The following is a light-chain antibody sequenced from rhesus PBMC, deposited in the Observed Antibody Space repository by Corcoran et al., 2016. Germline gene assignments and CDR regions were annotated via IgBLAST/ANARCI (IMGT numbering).Light chain of an antibody. CDR2: EVS. Sequence: QAALTQPRSVSGSPGQSVTISCTGTNSDIGGYNYVSWYQQHPGTAPKLMIYEVSKRPSGVSDRFSGSKSGNTASLTISGLQAEDESDYYCCSYAGSYTYIFGPGTRLTVL. V-gene: IGLV2-32*01. J-gene: IGLJ1*01. CDR3: CSYAGSYTYI. CDR1: NSDIGGYNY.